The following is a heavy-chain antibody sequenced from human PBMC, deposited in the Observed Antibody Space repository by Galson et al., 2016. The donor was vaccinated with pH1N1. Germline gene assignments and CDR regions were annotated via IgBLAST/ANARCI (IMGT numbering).Heavy chain of an antibody. CDR3: ARENWGSFDY. D-gene: IGHD7-27*01. J-gene: IGHJ4*02. CDR2: TSSASTYT. CDR1: GFSFPVYY. Sequence: SLRLSCAASGFSFPVYYMAWIRQAPGKGLEWVASTSSASTYTHYADSVRGRFTISRDDARNSLYLHMDGLRAEDTAVYYCARENWGSFDYWGQGTLVTVSS. V-gene: IGHV3-11*06.